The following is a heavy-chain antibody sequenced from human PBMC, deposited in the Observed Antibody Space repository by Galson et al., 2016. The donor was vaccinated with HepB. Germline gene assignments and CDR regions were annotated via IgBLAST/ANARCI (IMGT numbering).Heavy chain of an antibody. V-gene: IGHV4-34*01. Sequence: INHSGTTNYNPSLNSRVTISLGTSNNQFSLRLTSVTAADTAAYYCARGVELDTIDAFDIWGQGTMVTVSS. D-gene: IGHD3/OR15-3a*01. CDR2: INHSGTT. J-gene: IGHJ3*02. CDR3: ARGVELDTIDAFDI.